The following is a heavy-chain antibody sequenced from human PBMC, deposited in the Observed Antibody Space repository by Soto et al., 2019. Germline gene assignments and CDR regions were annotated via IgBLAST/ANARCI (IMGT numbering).Heavy chain of an antibody. V-gene: IGHV3-33*05. Sequence: QVQLVESGGGVVQPGTSLRLSCTASGFTFNSYGIHWVRQAPGKGLEWLALIEYNATNRFYADSVKGRFSIARDNSRNTVYLQVNGPRAEDTAVYYCAREGDEYCSGTSCFHYSGLEVWGQGLTVIVSS. CDR1: GFTFNSYG. D-gene: IGHD2-15*01. CDR2: IEYNATNR. CDR3: AREGDEYCSGTSCFHYSGLEV. J-gene: IGHJ6*02.